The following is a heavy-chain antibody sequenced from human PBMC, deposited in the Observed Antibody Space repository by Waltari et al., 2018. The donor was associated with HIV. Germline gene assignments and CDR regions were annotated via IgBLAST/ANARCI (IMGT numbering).Heavy chain of an antibody. CDR3: ARFTIFGVVTLYYFDY. V-gene: IGHV3-21*01. J-gene: IGHJ4*02. Sequence: EVQLVESGGGLVKPGGSLRLSCAASGFTSRSFTMHWVRQAPGKGLEWVSSISSSSTYIYYADSGKGRFTISRDNAKNSLYLQMNSLRAGDTAVYHCARFTIFGVVTLYYFDYWGQGALVTVSS. CDR1: GFTSRSFT. D-gene: IGHD3-3*01. CDR2: ISSSSTYI.